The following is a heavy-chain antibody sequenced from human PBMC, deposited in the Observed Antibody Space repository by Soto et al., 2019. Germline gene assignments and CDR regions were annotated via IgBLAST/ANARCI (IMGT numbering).Heavy chain of an antibody. CDR3: ARMGNYVSRLDYGMDV. D-gene: IGHD4-4*01. Sequence: SETLSLTCTVSGGSISSYYWSWIRQPPGKGLEWIGYIYYSGSTNYNPSLKSRVTISVDTSKNQFSLKLSSVTAADTAVYYCARMGNYVSRLDYGMDVWGQGTTVTVSS. J-gene: IGHJ6*02. CDR1: GGSISSYY. V-gene: IGHV4-59*01. CDR2: IYYSGST.